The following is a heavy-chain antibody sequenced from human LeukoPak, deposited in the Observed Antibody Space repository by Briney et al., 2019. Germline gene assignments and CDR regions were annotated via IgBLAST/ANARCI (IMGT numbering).Heavy chain of an antibody. CDR3: ARRRDGYNRRSYYYMDV. Sequence: SETLSLTCTVSGGSISSSSYYWGWIRQPPGKGLEWIGSIYHSGSTYYNPSLKSRVTISVDTSKNQFSLKLSSVTAADTAVYYCARRRDGYNRRSYYYMDVWGKGTTVTVSS. CDR2: IYHSGST. J-gene: IGHJ6*03. V-gene: IGHV4-39*07. CDR1: GGSISSSSYY. D-gene: IGHD5-24*01.